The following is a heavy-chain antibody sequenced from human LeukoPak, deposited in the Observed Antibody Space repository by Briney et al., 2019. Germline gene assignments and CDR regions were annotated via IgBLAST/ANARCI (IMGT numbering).Heavy chain of an antibody. V-gene: IGHV1-2*06. J-gene: IGHJ4*02. CDR1: GYTFTGYY. Sequence: ASVKVSCKASGYTFTGYYMHWVRQAPGQGLEWMGRINPNSGGTSYAQKFQGRVTMTRDTSTSTVYMQLSSLRSEDTAVYYCARSELQFDYFDYWGQGTLVTVSS. CDR2: INPNSGGT. D-gene: IGHD1-26*01. CDR3: ARSELQFDYFDY.